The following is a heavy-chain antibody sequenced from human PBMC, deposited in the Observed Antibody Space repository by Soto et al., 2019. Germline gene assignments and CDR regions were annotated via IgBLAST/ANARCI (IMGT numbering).Heavy chain of an antibody. V-gene: IGHV3-66*01. CDR3: ASSAYYDILTGYYYYYGMDV. CDR2: IYSGGST. Sequence: GGSLRLSCAASGFTVSSNYMSWVRQAPGKGLEWVSVIYSGGSTYYADSVKGRFTISRDNSKNTLYLQMNSLRAEDTAVYYCASSAYYDILTGYYYYYGMDVWGQGTTVTVSS. CDR1: GFTVSSNY. J-gene: IGHJ6*02. D-gene: IGHD3-9*01.